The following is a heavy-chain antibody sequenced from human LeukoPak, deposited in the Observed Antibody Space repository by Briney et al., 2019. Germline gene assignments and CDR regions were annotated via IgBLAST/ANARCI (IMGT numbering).Heavy chain of an antibody. D-gene: IGHD3-10*01. CDR3: AEHPSMPRGPGY. CDR1: GFTFSSYA. Sequence: GGSLRLSCATSGFTFSSYAMSWVRQAPGKGLEWVSVISGSGGDTHYADSVKGRFTISRDNSKNTLYLQMNSLRAEDTAVYYCAEHPSMPRGPGYWGQGTLVTVSS. V-gene: IGHV3-23*01. J-gene: IGHJ4*02. CDR2: ISGSGGDT.